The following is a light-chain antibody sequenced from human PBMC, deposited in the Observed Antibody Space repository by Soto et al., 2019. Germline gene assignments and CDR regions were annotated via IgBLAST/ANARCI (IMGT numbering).Light chain of an antibody. J-gene: IGKJ5*01. CDR3: QQRSNWPPIT. CDR2: DAS. V-gene: IGKV3-11*01. Sequence: IMMTQSPATLSVSPVEIATLSFMPSQRANINVAWYQQKPGQSPRLLIYDASNRATGIPARFSGSGSGTDFTLTISSLEPEDFAVYYCQQRSNWPPITFGQGTRLEI. CDR1: QRANIN.